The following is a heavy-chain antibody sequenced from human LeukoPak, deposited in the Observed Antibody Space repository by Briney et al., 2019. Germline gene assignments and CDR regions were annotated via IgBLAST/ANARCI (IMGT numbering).Heavy chain of an antibody. V-gene: IGHV3-11*01. J-gene: IGHJ4*02. CDR2: ISSSGSTI. D-gene: IGHD4-23*01. CDR3: ALGEDYGGNPVTLD. Sequence: GGSLRLSCAASGFTFSDYYMSWIRQAPGKGLEWVSYISSSGSTIYYADSVKGRFTISRDNAKNSLYLQMNSLRAEDTAVYYCALGEDYGGNPVTLDWGQGTLVTVSS. CDR1: GFTFSDYY.